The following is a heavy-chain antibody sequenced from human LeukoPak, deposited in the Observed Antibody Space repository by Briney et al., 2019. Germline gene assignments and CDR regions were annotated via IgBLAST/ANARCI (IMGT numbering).Heavy chain of an antibody. Sequence: ASVKVSCKASGYTFTGYYMNWVRQAPGQGLEWMGWINPDSGGTHYAQKFQGRVTMTRDTSISTAYMELSRLRSDDTAVYYCARGSAGRPYYFDYWGQGTLVTVPS. CDR1: GYTFTGYY. CDR2: INPDSGGT. J-gene: IGHJ4*02. V-gene: IGHV1-2*02. CDR3: ARGSAGRPYYFDY.